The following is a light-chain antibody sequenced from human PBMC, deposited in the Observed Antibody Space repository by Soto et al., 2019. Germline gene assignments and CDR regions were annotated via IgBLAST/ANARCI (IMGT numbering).Light chain of an antibody. CDR1: QSVDND. V-gene: IGKV3D-15*01. J-gene: IGKJ1*01. Sequence: IGMTQYPATLAVSPGDRATPSRRASQSVDNDLAWYQQKPGQPPRLLIYDASTRATGIPARFSGSGSGTDFTLTISRLEPEDFAVYCCQQFDGSLWTFGPGTKVDI. CDR3: QQFDGSLWT. CDR2: DAS.